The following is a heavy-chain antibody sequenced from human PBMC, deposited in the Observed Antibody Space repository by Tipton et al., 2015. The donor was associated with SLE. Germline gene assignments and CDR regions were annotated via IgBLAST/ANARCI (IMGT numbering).Heavy chain of an antibody. CDR2: IYYSGST. V-gene: IGHV4-59*01. D-gene: IGHD2-15*01. CDR3: ARAKVAANDAGIDY. Sequence: TLSLTCTVSGGSISSYYWSWIRQPPGKGLEWIGYIYYSGSTNYNPSLKSRVTISVDTSKNQFSLKLSSVTAADTAVYYCARAKVAANDAGIDYWGQGTLVTVSS. CDR1: GGSISSYY. J-gene: IGHJ4*02.